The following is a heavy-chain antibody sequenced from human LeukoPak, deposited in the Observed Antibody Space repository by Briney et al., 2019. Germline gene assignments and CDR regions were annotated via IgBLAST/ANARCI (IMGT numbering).Heavy chain of an antibody. CDR2: ISGSSATT. CDR3: AKSPPGPE. J-gene: IGHJ4*02. V-gene: IGHV3-23*01. Sequence: TGGSLRLSCAASGFTFSSYAMSWVRQAPGKGLECFSAISGSSATTYYADSVKGRFTISRDNSRNTLYLQMNSLRAEDTAVYYCAKSPPGPEWGQGTLVTVSS. D-gene: IGHD1-14*01. CDR1: GFTFSSYA.